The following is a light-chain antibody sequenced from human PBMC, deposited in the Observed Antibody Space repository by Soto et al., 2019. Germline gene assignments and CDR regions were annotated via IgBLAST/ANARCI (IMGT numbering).Light chain of an antibody. V-gene: IGKV1-5*01. CDR1: QSISSW. CDR2: DAS. CDR3: QKSDHLPL. J-gene: IGKJ3*01. Sequence: DIQMTQSPSTLSASVGDRVTITCRASQSISSWLAWYQQKPGKAPKLLIYDASSLESGVPSRFSGSGSGTEFTLTISSLRPEDIATYYCQKSDHLPLFGPGTKVDIK.